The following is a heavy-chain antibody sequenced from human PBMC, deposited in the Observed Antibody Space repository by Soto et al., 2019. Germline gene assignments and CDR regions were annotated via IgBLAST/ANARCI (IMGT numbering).Heavy chain of an antibody. CDR3: ARGPTQYCGGDCYAFDI. V-gene: IGHV4-39*07. Sequence: SETLSLTCTVSGGSISSSSYYWGWIRQPPGKGLEWIGSIYYSGSTYYNPSLKSRVTISVDTSKNQFSLKLSSVTAADTAVYYCARGPTQYCGGDCYAFDIWGQGTMVTVSS. CDR2: IYYSGST. D-gene: IGHD2-21*02. CDR1: GGSISSSSYY. J-gene: IGHJ3*02.